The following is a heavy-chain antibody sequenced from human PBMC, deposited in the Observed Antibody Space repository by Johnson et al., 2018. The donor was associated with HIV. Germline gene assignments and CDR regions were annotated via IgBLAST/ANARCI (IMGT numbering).Heavy chain of an antibody. CDR1: GFTFSSYW. Sequence: VQLVESGGGVVQPGGSLRLSCAASGFTFSSYWMSWVRQAPGKGLEWVANIKQDGSEKYYVDSVKGRFTISRDNAKNTLYLQMTSLRAEDTAVYYCARVVVVTAKGAFDIWGQGTMVTVSS. J-gene: IGHJ3*02. CDR3: ARVVVVTAKGAFDI. D-gene: IGHD2-21*02. CDR2: IKQDGSEK. V-gene: IGHV3-7*01.